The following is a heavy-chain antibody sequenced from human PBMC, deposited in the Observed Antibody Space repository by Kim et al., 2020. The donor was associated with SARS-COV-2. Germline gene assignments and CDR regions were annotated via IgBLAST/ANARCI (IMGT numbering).Heavy chain of an antibody. CDR3: ARGLRGSSWTRALSRGGFDY. J-gene: IGHJ4*02. Sequence: RVTISVDTSKNQFSLKLSSVTAADTAVYYCARGLRGSSWTRALSRGGFDYWGQGTLVTVSS. V-gene: IGHV4-34*01. D-gene: IGHD6-13*01.